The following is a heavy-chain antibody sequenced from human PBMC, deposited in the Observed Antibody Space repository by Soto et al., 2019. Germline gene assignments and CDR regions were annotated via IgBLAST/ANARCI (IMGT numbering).Heavy chain of an antibody. CDR1: GYSFTSYW. Sequence: GESLKISCKGSGYSFTSYWIGWVRQMPGKGLEWMGIIYPGDSDTRYSPSFQGQVTISADKSISTAYLQWSSLKASDTAMYYCARNTNILVVPAANGTDNYYYYGMDVWGQGTTVTVSS. J-gene: IGHJ6*02. CDR2: IYPGDSDT. D-gene: IGHD2-2*01. V-gene: IGHV5-51*01. CDR3: ARNTNILVVPAANGTDNYYYYGMDV.